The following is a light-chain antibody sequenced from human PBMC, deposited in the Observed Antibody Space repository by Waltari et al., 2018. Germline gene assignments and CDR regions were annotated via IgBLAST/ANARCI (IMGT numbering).Light chain of an antibody. CDR3: SSMISGGPLV. V-gene: IGLV2-14*03. J-gene: IGLJ1*01. CDR1: SCNVGAYDY. Sequence: QSALTQPASVSGSPGQSITISCTGTSCNVGAYDYAPWYRQLPGKPPELMISDVSRRPSGISDRFSGSKSGDTASLTISGLQAEDEADYYCSSMISGGPLVFGSGTQVTVL. CDR2: DVS.